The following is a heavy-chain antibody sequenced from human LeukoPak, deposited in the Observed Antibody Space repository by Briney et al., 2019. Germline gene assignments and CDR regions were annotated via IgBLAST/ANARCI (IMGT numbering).Heavy chain of an antibody. CDR1: GYTFTTYV. V-gene: IGHV1-3*01. J-gene: IGHJ5*01. CDR2: INAANGDT. D-gene: IGHD3-10*01. CDR3: ARELTRFGEFDC. Sequence: ASVKVSCKASGYTFTTYVLHWVRQAPGQGLEWMGWINAANGDTKYSQRFQDRVTVTRDTSASTVHMNLSSLTSEDTALYYCARELTRFGEFDCWGQGTLVTVSA.